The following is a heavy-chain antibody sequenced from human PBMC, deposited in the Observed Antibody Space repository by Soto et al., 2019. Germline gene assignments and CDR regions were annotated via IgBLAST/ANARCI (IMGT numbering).Heavy chain of an antibody. J-gene: IGHJ5*02. D-gene: IGHD3-10*01. Sequence: EVQLEESGGGLVQPGGSLRLSCVASGFSFSDYSMHWVRQAPGKGLEWVAYICRSSSDIYYVDSVKGRFTISRDNDKNYLHLKMNSLRVEDTAVYYWARYGSGSNRRGPFDPWGQGTLVTVSS. V-gene: IGHV3-48*01. CDR2: ICRSSSDI. CDR1: GFSFSDYS. CDR3: ARYGSGSNRRGPFDP.